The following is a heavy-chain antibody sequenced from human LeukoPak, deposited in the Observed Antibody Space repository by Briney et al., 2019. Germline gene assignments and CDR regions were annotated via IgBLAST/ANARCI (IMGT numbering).Heavy chain of an antibody. D-gene: IGHD1-26*01. CDR2: ISAYNGNT. V-gene: IGHV1-18*01. CDR3: ARLRSGRYEGNWFDP. Sequence: ASVKVSCKASGYTFTSYGISWVRQAPGQGLEWMGWISAYNGNTNYAQKLQGRVTMTTDTSTSTAYMELRSLRSDDTAVYYCARLRSGRYEGNWFDPWGQGTLVTVSS. J-gene: IGHJ5*02. CDR1: GYTFTSYG.